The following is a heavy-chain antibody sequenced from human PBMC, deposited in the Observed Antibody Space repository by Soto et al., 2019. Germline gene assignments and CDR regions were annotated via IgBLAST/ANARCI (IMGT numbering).Heavy chain of an antibody. Sequence: PGGSLRLSCAASGFTVSSSQMTWARKAPGKALEWVLVIFIGGTTQYAVSVKGRFTISRDYSKNTVYLQMNSLRAEDTAVYYCARLGPHASETYSFRHNRFEPWGQGTLVTGSS. CDR3: ARLGPHASETYSFRHNRFEP. J-gene: IGHJ5*02. V-gene: IGHV3-53*01. D-gene: IGHD2-21*01. CDR2: IFIGGTT. CDR1: GFTVSSSQ.